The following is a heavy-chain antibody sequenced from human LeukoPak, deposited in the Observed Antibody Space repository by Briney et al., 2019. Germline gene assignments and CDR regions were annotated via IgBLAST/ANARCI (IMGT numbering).Heavy chain of an antibody. CDR1: GYTFTSYA. J-gene: IGHJ4*02. D-gene: IGHD1-1*01. V-gene: IGHV1-3*01. CDR3: ARDRGGTGDFDY. Sequence: ASVKVSCKASGYTFTSYAMHWVRQAPGQRLEWMGWINVGNGDTKYSQKFQGRATIARDTSASTAYMELSSLRSEDTAVYYCARDRGGTGDFDYWGQGTLVTVSS. CDR2: INVGNGDT.